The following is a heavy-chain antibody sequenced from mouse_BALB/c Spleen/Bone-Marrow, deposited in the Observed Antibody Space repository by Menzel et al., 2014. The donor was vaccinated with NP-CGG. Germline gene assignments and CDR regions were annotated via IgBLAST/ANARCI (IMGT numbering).Heavy chain of an antibody. CDR2: IYPGDGDT. Sequence: LQESGAELVRPGSSVKISCKASGYAFSSYWMIWVKQRPGQGLEWIGQIYPGDGDTNYNGKFKGKATLTVDKSSSTAYMQLSSLTSGDSAVYFCARSGYGSNYDYWGQGTTLTVSS. V-gene: IGHV1-80*01. J-gene: IGHJ2*01. D-gene: IGHD1-1*01. CDR1: GYAFSSYW. CDR3: ARSGYGSNYDY.